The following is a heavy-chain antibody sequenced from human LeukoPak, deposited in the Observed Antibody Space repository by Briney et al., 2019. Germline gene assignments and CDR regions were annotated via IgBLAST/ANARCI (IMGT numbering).Heavy chain of an antibody. CDR3: ARDLTSDAFDV. J-gene: IGHJ3*01. CDR1: GYTFTGYY. V-gene: IGHV1-2*02. Sequence: ASVKVSCKASGYTFTGYYMHWMRQAPGQGLEWLGWINPNSGATNYPQTFQGRVTITRDTSISTASMELSGLTSDDTAIYYCARDLTSDAFDVWGQGTMITVSS. CDR2: INPNSGAT.